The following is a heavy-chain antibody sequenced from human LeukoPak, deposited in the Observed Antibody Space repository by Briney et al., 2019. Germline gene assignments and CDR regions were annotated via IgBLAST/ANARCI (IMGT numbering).Heavy chain of an antibody. Sequence: ASVKVSWKASGYTFTSSGISWVRQATGEGLEWFGWIIAYNGNTNYVQNLQGRVTITTDTSTSTAYMELSSLRSEATAVYYCARGDYYGSRSYYNSIGAFDIWGQGTMVTVSS. CDR3: ARGDYYGSRSYYNSIGAFDI. V-gene: IGHV1-18*01. CDR2: IIAYNGNT. D-gene: IGHD3-10*01. CDR1: GYTFTSSG. J-gene: IGHJ3*02.